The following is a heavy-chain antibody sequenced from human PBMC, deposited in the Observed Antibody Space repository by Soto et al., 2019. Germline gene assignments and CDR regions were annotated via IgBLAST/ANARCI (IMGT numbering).Heavy chain of an antibody. D-gene: IGHD2-15*01. V-gene: IGHV3-72*01. CDR2: SKNKANSYTT. CDR3: TRAVSATRASGLDV. CDR1: GFIFSDHY. Sequence: EVQLVASGGGLVQPGGSLRLSCAASGFIFSDHYMDWVRQAPGKGLEWLGRSKNKANSYTTDYAESVKGRFTVSRDDSKNSLYLQMNSLKTEDTAVYYCTRAVSATRASGLDVWGQGTTVTVSS. J-gene: IGHJ6*02.